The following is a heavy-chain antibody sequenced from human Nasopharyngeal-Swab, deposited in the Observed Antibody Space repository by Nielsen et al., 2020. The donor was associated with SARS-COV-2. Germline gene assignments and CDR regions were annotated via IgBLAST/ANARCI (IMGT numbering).Heavy chain of an antibody. Sequence: GESLKISCSVSGFTFSNSALCWVRQAPGKGLEWVPAISISGATTFYADSVRGRFTISRDNDRNTVYLQMSSLTVEDTAIFYCAKEEVPNDYWGQGTLVTVSS. J-gene: IGHJ4*02. CDR1: GFTFSNSA. CDR2: ISISGATT. CDR3: AKEEVPNDY. V-gene: IGHV3-23*01. D-gene: IGHD4/OR15-4a*01.